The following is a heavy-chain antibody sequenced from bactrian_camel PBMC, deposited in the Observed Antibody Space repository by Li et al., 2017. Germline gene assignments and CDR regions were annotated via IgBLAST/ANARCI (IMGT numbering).Heavy chain of an antibody. CDR2: IDSQHNT. CDR1: SNLCM. CDR3: AAGEGGWFGGPWSGVNQYDY. V-gene: IGHV3S53*01. Sequence: VQLVESGGGSVQAEGSLRLSCRASSNLCMGWFRQVSGKEREEVAGIDSQHNTQYQNSVKGRFTISKDNAKNTLYLQMNSLKPEDTAMYYCAAGEGGWFGGPWSGVNQYDYWGQGTQVTVS. D-gene: IGHD1*01. J-gene: IGHJ4*01.